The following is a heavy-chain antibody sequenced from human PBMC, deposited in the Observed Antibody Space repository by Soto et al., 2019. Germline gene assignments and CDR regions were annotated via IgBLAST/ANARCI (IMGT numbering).Heavy chain of an antibody. Sequence: SETLSLTCSVSCYLLSSGYYWGWIRQPPGKRLQWLGRIDYSGRTYYKPSLKRRVSTSVDQSKNQFSLNLRSVTAADTAVYFCARDLGTGYDSYYFDYWGQGTLVTVSS. J-gene: IGHJ4*02. D-gene: IGHD3-22*01. CDR2: IDYSGRT. CDR3: ARDLGTGYDSYYFDY. CDR1: CYLLSSGYY. V-gene: IGHV4-38-2*02.